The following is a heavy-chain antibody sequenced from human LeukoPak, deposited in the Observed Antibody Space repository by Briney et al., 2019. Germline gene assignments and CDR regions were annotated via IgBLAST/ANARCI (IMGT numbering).Heavy chain of an antibody. CDR1: GYTFTSYD. J-gene: IGHJ4*02. CDR2: MNPNSGNT. D-gene: IGHD6-13*01. Sequence: GESLKISCKASGYTFTSYDINWVRQATGQGLEWMGWMNPNSGNTGYAQKFQGRVTITRNTSISTAYMELSSLRSEDTAVYYCARVRSGIAADYWGQGTLVTVSS. V-gene: IGHV1-8*03. CDR3: ARVRSGIAADY.